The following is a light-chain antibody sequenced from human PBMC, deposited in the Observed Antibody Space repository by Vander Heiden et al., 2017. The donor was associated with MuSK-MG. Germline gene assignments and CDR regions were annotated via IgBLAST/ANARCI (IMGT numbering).Light chain of an antibody. V-gene: IGLV1-44*01. CDR1: SSNIRSNT. CDR2: SNN. Sequence: QSVLTQLPSASVTPGQGVTISCSGSSSNIRSNTVNWYQQLPGTAPKLLIYSNNQRPSGVPDRFSGSKSGTSGSLAISGLQSEDEADYYCAAWDDSLRGVVFGGGTKLTVL. J-gene: IGLJ2*01. CDR3: AAWDDSLRGVV.